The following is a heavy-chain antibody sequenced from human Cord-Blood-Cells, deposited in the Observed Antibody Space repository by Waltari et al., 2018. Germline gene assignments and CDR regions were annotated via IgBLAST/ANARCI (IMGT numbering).Heavy chain of an antibody. V-gene: IGHV3-53*04. CDR2: IYSGGST. Sequence: NYMSWVRQAPGKGLEWVSVIYSGGSTYYADSVKGRFTISRHNSKNTLYLQMNSLRAEDTAVYYCASSSYWYFDLWGRGTLVTVSS. J-gene: IGHJ2*01. CDR3: ASSSYWYFDL. CDR1: NY.